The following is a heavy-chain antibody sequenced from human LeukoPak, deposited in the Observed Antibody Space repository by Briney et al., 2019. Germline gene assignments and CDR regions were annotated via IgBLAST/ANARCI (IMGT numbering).Heavy chain of an antibody. V-gene: IGHV5-51*01. D-gene: IGHD3-3*01. CDR1: GYSFTSYW. CDR2: IYPGDSDT. CDR3: ARLMVVCGYYRSAYDY. J-gene: IGHJ4*02. Sequence: GESLKISCKGSGYSFTSYWIGWVRQMPGKGLEWMGIIYPGDSDTRYSPSFQGQVTISADKSISTAYLQWSSLKASDTAMYYCARLMVVCGYYRSAYDYWGQGTLVTVSS.